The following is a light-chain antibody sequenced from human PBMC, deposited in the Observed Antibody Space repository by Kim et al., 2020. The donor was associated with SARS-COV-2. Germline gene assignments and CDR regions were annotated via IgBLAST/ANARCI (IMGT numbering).Light chain of an antibody. CDR1: SGSIASRY. CDR3: QSYDSTNQV. V-gene: IGLV6-57*01. CDR2: ENN. J-gene: IGLJ3*02. Sequence: GKTVSISCTRSSGSIASRYVQWYQQRPGSSPTTVIFENNQRPSGVPDRFSGSIDISSNSASLTISGLKTEDEADYYCQSYDSTNQVFGGGTQLTVL.